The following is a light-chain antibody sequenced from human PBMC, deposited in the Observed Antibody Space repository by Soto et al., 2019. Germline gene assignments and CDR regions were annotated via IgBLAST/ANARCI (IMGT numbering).Light chain of an antibody. CDR1: SSDVGVYNY. J-gene: IGLJ2*01. CDR3: SSYAGSNNVV. Sequence: QSALTQPPSASGSPGQSVTISCTGTSSDVGVYNYVSWYQQHPGKAPQLLIYEVSKRPSGVPDRFSGSKSGNTASLTVSGLQAEDEADFYCSSYAGSNNVVFGGGTQLTVL. V-gene: IGLV2-8*01. CDR2: EVS.